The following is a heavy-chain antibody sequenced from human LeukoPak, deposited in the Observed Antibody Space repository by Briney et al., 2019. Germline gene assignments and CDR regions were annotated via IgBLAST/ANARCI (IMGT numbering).Heavy chain of an antibody. D-gene: IGHD2-15*01. V-gene: IGHV1-2*02. J-gene: IGHJ4*02. CDR2: INPKSGGT. CDR3: ARVSVVVVAAPLFAY. CDR1: GYTFTGYY. Sequence: ASVKVSCKASGYTFTGYYMHWVRQAPGQGLEWMGWINPKSGGTNYAQKFQARVTMTRDTSISTAYMELSRLRSDDTGVYYCARVSVVVVAAPLFAYWGQGTLVTVSS.